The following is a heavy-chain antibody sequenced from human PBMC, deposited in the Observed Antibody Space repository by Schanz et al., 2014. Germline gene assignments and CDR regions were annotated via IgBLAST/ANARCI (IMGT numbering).Heavy chain of an antibody. D-gene: IGHD2-15*01. J-gene: IGHJ4*02. V-gene: IGHV3-66*02. CDR2: IFTDGRT. Sequence: EVQLVESGGGLVKPGGSLRLSCATSGFTLNNAWMNWVRQAPGRGLEWVSIIFTDGRTYYADSVKGRFTISRDSSKNTLFLQMNSLRTEDTAVYYCARLDPYCRSGTCSRAFDFWGQGTLVTVSS. CDR3: ARLDPYCRSGTCSRAFDF. CDR1: GFTLNNAW.